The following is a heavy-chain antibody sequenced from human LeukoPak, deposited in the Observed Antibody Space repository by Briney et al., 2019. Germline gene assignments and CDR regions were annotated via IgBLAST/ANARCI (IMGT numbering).Heavy chain of an antibody. Sequence: GGSLRLSCAASGFTFSSYEMNWVRRAPGKGLEWVSYISSSGSTIYYADSVKGRFTISRDNAKNSLYLQMNSLRAEDTAVYYCAGQDSSGWYLGHDYWGQGTLVTVSS. CDR1: GFTFSSYE. CDR2: ISSSGSTI. J-gene: IGHJ4*02. D-gene: IGHD6-19*01. CDR3: AGQDSSGWYLGHDY. V-gene: IGHV3-48*03.